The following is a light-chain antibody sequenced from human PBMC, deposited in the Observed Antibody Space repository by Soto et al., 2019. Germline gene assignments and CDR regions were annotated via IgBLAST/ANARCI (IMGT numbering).Light chain of an antibody. CDR3: QQCNNWPRT. Sequence: EIVMTQSPATLSVSPGERATLSCRASQSVSSNLAWYQQKPGQAPRLLIYGASTRATGIPARFSGSGSGTEFTLTISSLQPDDLATYYCQQCNNWPRTFGQGTLLEI. CDR2: GAS. J-gene: IGKJ5*01. V-gene: IGKV3-15*01. CDR1: QSVSSN.